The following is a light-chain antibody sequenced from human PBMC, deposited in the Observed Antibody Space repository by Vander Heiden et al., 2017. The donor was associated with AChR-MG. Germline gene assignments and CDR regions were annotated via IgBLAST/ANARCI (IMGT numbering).Light chain of an antibody. J-gene: IGKJ2*01. CDR1: QSVSSY. CDR2: DAA. Sequence: ELVLPQSSGTLSLSPGERATLSCRASQSVSSYLACYQQKPGQAPSILIYDAANRATGSPARCSGSGSWTDFTLTISSRVPEDVAVYYCQQRSNRPSGTFGQGTKLEIK. CDR3: QQRSNRPSGT. V-gene: IGKV3-11*01.